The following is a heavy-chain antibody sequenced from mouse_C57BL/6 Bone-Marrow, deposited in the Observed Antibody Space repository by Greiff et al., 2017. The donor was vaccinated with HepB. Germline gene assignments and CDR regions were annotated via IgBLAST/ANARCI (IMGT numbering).Heavy chain of an antibody. CDR2: ISNGGGST. J-gene: IGHJ4*01. D-gene: IGHD2-1*01. CDR3: ARPYGKDAMDY. V-gene: IGHV5-12*01. CDR1: GFTFSDYY. Sequence: EVKLVESGGGLVQPGGSLKLSCAASGFTFSDYYMYWVRQTPEKRLEWVAYISNGGGSTYYPDTVKGRFTLSRDNAKNTLYLQMSRLKSEDTAMYYCARPYGKDAMDYWGQGTSVTVSS.